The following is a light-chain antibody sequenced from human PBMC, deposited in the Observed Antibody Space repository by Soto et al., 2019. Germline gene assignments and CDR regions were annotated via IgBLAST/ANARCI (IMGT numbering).Light chain of an antibody. J-gene: IGLJ2*01. CDR2: DDN. V-gene: IGLV1-51*01. CDR1: SSNIGIHY. CDR3: GTWDSSLSAVV. Sequence: QSVLTQPPSVSAAPGQKVTISCSGSSSNIGIHYVFWYQQVPGTAPKLLIYDDNNRPPGIPDRFSGSKSGTSATLGITGLQTGDEADYYCGTWDSSLSAVVFGGGTKLTVL.